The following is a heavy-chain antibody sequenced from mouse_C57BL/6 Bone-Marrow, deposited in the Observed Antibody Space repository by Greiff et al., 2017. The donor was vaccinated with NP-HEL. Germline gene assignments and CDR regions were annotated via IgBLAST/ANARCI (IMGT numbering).Heavy chain of an antibody. CDR3: ARDAGY. Sequence: VQLKESGPGLVKPSQSLSLTCSVTGYSITSGYYWNWIRQFPENKLEWMGYISYDGSNNYNPSLKNRISITRDTSKNQFFLKLNSVTTEDTATYYCARDAGYWGQGTTLTVSS. CDR1: GYSITSGYY. J-gene: IGHJ2*01. CDR2: ISYDGSN. V-gene: IGHV3-6*01.